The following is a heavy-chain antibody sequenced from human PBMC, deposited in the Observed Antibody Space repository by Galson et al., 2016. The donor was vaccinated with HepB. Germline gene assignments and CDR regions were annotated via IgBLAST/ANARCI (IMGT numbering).Heavy chain of an antibody. D-gene: IGHD1-14*01. CDR2: IGTGGDT. Sequence: SLRLSCAASGFTFSRSGMHWVRQAAGKGLEWVSAIGTGGDTYYPGSVKDRFTISRENARNSLYLQMNSLTVGDTAVYYCVREGLSRNRDDWYFDLWGRGTLVTVSS. CDR3: VREGLSRNRDDWYFDL. CDR1: GFTFSRSG. J-gene: IGHJ2*01. V-gene: IGHV3-13*04.